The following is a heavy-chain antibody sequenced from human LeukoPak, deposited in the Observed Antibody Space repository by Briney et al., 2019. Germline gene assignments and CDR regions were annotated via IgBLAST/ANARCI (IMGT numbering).Heavy chain of an antibody. Sequence: GSLRLSCAASGFTFSSYGMHWVRQAPGKGLEWVAVISYDGSNKYYADSVKGRFTISRDNSKNTLYLQMNSLRAEDTAVYYCAQDPEEIAVAGTDYWGQGTLVTVSS. D-gene: IGHD6-19*01. CDR1: GFTFSSYG. CDR3: AQDPEEIAVAGTDY. CDR2: ISYDGSNK. J-gene: IGHJ4*02. V-gene: IGHV3-30*18.